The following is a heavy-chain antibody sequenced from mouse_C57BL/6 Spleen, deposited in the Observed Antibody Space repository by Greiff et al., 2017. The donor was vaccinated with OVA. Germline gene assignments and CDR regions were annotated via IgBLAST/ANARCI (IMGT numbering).Heavy chain of an antibody. CDR1: GYSITSGYY. D-gene: IGHD2-1*01. CDR3: ARDRDYGNYGFAY. Sequence: EVKLQESGPGLVKPSQSLSLTCSVTGYSITSGYYWNWIRQFPGNKLEWMGYISYDGSNNYNPSLKNRISITRDTSKNQFFLKLNSVTTEDTATYYCARDRDYGNYGFAYWGQGTLVTVSA. J-gene: IGHJ3*01. CDR2: ISYDGSN. V-gene: IGHV3-6*01.